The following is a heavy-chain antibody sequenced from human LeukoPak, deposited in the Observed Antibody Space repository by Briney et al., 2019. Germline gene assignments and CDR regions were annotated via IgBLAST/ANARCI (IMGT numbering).Heavy chain of an antibody. CDR3: ARLSLPPYYDFWSGYYTGPWFDP. J-gene: IGHJ5*02. CDR2: IYYSGST. Sequence: SETLSLTCTVSGGSISSSSYYWGWIRQPPGKGLEWIGSIYYSGSTYYNPSLKSRVTISVDTSKNQFSLKLSSVTAADTAVYYCARLSLPPYYDFWSGYYTGPWFDPWGQGTLVTVSS. CDR1: GGSISSSSYY. V-gene: IGHV4-39*01. D-gene: IGHD3-3*01.